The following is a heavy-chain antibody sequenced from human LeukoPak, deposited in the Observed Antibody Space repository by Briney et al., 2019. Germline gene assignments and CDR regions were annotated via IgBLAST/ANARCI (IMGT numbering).Heavy chain of an antibody. CDR3: ARVPVGSFNWFDP. D-gene: IGHD3-10*01. Sequence: QPGGSLRLSCAASGFAFSSYWMHWVRQAPGKGLVWVSRINSDGSTTTYADSVKGRFTISRDNAKNTLYLQMNSLRAEDTAVYYCARVPVGSFNWFDPWGQGTLVTVSS. CDR1: GFAFSSYW. J-gene: IGHJ5*02. V-gene: IGHV3-74*01. CDR2: INSDGSTT.